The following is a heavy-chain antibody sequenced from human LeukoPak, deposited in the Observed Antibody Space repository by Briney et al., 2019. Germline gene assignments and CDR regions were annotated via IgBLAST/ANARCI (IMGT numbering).Heavy chain of an antibody. CDR3: ARGVMSYDFWSGDNWFDP. CDR2: INHSGST. V-gene: IGHV4-34*01. J-gene: IGHJ5*02. CDR1: GGSFSGYY. Sequence: SETLSLTCAVYGGSFSGYYWSWIRQPPGKGLEWIGEINHSGSTNYNPSLKSRVTISVDTSKNQFSLKLSSVTAADTAVYYCARGVMSYDFWSGDNWFDPWGQGTLVTVSS. D-gene: IGHD3-3*01.